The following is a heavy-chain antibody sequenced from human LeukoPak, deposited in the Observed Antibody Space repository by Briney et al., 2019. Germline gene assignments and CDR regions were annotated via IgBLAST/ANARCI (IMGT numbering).Heavy chain of an antibody. J-gene: IGHJ5*02. CDR2: INAGNGNT. CDR1: GYTFTGYA. Sequence: ASVKVSCKASGYTFTGYAMHWVRQAPGQRLEWMGWINAGNGNTKYSQKFQGRVTITRDTSTSTAYMELRSLRPDDTAVYYCARVEPAAIPWFDPWGQGTLVTVSS. D-gene: IGHD2-2*01. V-gene: IGHV1-3*01. CDR3: ARVEPAAIPWFDP.